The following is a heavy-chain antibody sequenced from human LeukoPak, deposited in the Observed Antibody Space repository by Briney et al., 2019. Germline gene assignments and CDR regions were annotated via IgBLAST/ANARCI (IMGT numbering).Heavy chain of an antibody. D-gene: IGHD3-10*01. CDR2: IYSGGST. V-gene: IGHV3-53*01. CDR1: RFTVSSNY. CDR3: ARDGEGDYYYYGMDV. Sequence: GGSLRLSCAASRFTVSSNYMSWVRQAPGKGLEWVSVIYSGGSTYYADSVKGRFTISRDNSKNTLYLQMNSLRAEDTAVYYCARDGEGDYYYYGMDVWGQGTTVTVSS. J-gene: IGHJ6*02.